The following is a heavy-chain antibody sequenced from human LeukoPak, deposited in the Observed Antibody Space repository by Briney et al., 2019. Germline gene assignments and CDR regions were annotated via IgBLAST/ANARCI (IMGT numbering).Heavy chain of an antibody. CDR1: GYTFTSYG. CDR3: ATTYGPGPH. V-gene: IGHV1-18*01. CDR2: ISAYNGNT. D-gene: IGHD3-16*01. Sequence: ASVKVSCKASGYTFTSYGISWVRQAPGQGLEWMGWISAYNGNTNYAQKLQGRVTMTTDTSTSTVYVELSSLRSEDTAVYYCATTYGPGPHWGQGTLVTVSS. J-gene: IGHJ4*02.